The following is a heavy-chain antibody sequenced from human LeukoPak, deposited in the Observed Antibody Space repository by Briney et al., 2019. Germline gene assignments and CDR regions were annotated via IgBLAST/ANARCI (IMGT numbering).Heavy chain of an antibody. CDR2: IYYSGST. D-gene: IGHD3-3*01. V-gene: IGHV4-59*08. CDR1: GGSISSYY. CDR3: ARGRSSKDYDFWSGYPEGFYFDY. J-gene: IGHJ4*02. Sequence: PSETLSLTCTVSGGSISSYYWSWIRQPPGKGLEWIGYIYYSGSTNYNPSLKSRVTISVDTSKNQFSLKLSSVTAADTAVYYCARGRSSKDYDFWSGYPEGFYFDYWGQGTLVTVSS.